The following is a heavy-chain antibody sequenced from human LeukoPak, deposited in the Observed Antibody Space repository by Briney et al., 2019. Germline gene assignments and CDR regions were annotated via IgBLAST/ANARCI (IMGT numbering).Heavy chain of an antibody. CDR1: GGSISSYY. D-gene: IGHD2-2*01. J-gene: IGHJ6*03. V-gene: IGHV4-4*07. CDR3: ARAGYCSSTSCYLSHYYYYMDV. Sequence: SETLSLTCTVSGGSISSYYWSWIRQPAGKGLEWIGRIYTSGSTNYNPSLKSRVTISVDTSKNQFSLKLSSVTAADTAVYYCARAGYCSSTSCYLSHYYYYMDVWGKGTTVTVSS. CDR2: IYTSGST.